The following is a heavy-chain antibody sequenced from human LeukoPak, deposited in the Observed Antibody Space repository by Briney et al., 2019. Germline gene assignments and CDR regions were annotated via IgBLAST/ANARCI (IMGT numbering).Heavy chain of an antibody. Sequence: PSETLSLTCTVSGGSISSGSYYWSWIRQPAGKGLEWIGRIYTSGSTNYNPSLKSRVTISVDTSKNQFSLKLSSVTAADTAVYYCARHNSGRRSSGWYNDYYYYMDVWGKGTTVTISS. CDR2: IYTSGST. D-gene: IGHD6-19*01. CDR3: ARHNSGRRSSGWYNDYYYYMDV. CDR1: GGSISSGSYY. J-gene: IGHJ6*03. V-gene: IGHV4-61*02.